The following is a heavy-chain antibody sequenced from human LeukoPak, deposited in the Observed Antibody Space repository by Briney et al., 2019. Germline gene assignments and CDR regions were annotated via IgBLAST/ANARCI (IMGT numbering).Heavy chain of an antibody. V-gene: IGHV1-69*13. D-gene: IGHD3-16*01. Sequence: ASVKVSCKASGGTFSSYAISWVRQAPGQGLEWMGGIIPIFGTANYAQKFQGRVTNTADESTSTAYMELSSLRSEDTAVYYCARAGPGEARRLGRYPRGYGARGPLVPVS. CDR3: ARAGPGEARRLGRYPRGY. J-gene: IGHJ4*02. CDR1: GGTFSSYA. CDR2: IIPIFGTA.